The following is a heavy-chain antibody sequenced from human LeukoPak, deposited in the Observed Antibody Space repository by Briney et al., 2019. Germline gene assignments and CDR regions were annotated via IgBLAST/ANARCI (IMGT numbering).Heavy chain of an antibody. CDR1: GGSISSYY. D-gene: IGHD4-17*01. CDR2: IYYSGST. CDR3: ARVNYGDYYYGIDV. J-gene: IGHJ6*02. Sequence: SSETLSLTCTVSGGSISSYYWSWIRQPPGKGLEWIGYIYYSGSTNYNPSLKSRVTISVDTSKNQFSLKLTSVTAADTALYYCARVNYGDYYYGIDVWGQGTTVTVSS. V-gene: IGHV4-59*01.